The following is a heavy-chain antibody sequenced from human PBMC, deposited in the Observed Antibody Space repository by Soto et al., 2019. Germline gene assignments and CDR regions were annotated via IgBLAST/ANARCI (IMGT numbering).Heavy chain of an antibody. D-gene: IGHD6-13*01. V-gene: IGHV6-1*01. CDR2: TYYRSKWYN. Sequence: SQTLSLTCAISRDSVSSNSATWDWIRQSPSRGLEWLGRTYYRSKWYNDYAVSVKSRISINPDTSKNQFSLQLNSVTPEDTAVYYCARASYSSTWYWFFDYWGQGALVTVSS. CDR3: ARASYSSTWYWFFDY. J-gene: IGHJ4*02. CDR1: RDSVSSNSAT.